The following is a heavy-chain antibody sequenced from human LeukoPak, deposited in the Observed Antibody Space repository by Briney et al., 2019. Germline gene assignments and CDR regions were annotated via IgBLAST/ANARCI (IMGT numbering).Heavy chain of an antibody. CDR1: GFTFSSYT. D-gene: IGHD1-14*01. CDR3: TRDRSRAEDD. Sequence: PGGSLRLTCAASGFTFSSYTMNWVRQAPGKGLEWVSSISSTSSYIYYADSLKGRFTISRDNAKNSLYLQMNSLRGEDTAVYYCTRDRSRAEDDWGQGTLVTVSS. J-gene: IGHJ4*02. CDR2: ISSTSSYI. V-gene: IGHV3-21*01.